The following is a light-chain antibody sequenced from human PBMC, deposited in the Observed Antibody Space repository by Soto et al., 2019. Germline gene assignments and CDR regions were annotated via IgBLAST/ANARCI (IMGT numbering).Light chain of an antibody. CDR1: QSVSNDF. V-gene: IGKV3-20*01. Sequence: EIVLTQSPGILSLSPGERATLSCRASQSVSNDFLAWYQQKPGQAPRLLIYGASTRATDVPDRFSGSGSGADFTLTISRLEPEDFAVYYCQQCGSSSTFGQGTRLEIK. CDR2: GAS. J-gene: IGKJ5*01. CDR3: QQCGSSST.